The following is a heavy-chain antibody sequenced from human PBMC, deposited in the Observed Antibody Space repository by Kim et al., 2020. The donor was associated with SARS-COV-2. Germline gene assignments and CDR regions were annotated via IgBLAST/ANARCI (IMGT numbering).Heavy chain of an antibody. J-gene: IGHJ5*02. D-gene: IGHD3-3*01. Sequence: SGVTLSVDTSKNQFSLKLSSVTAADTAVYYCAREVYDFWGGYYHNWFDPWGQGTLVTVSS. CDR3: AREVYDFWGGYYHNWFDP. V-gene: IGHV4-59*01.